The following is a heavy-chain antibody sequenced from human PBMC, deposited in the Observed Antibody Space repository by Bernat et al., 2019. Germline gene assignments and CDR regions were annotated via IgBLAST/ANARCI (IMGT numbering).Heavy chain of an antibody. CDR2: IYYSGST. D-gene: IGHD5-18*01. CDR1: GGSISSYY. CDR3: ARLERGYSIFDY. J-gene: IGHJ4*02. Sequence: QVQLQESGPGLVKPSETLSLTCTVSGGSISSYYWSWIRQPPGKGLEWIGYIYYSGSTNYNPSLKSRVTISVDTSKNQCSLKLSSVTAADTAVYYCARLERGYSIFDYWGQGTLVTGSS. V-gene: IGHV4-59*01.